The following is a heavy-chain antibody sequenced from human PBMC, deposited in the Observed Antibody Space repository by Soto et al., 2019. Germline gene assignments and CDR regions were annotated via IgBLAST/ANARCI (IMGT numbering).Heavy chain of an antibody. J-gene: IGHJ4*02. D-gene: IGHD2-15*01. Sequence: EVQLLESGGVLVQPGESLRLSCAASGFTFSNYVMTWVRQPPGKGLEWVPGLTASGGIAYYADSVKGRFTISRDNSKSTLYLQMNSLRAEDSALYYCAKTPVVVVGASWRGSRYFDYWGQGTLVTVSS. V-gene: IGHV3-23*01. CDR1: GFTFSNYV. CDR3: AKTPVVVVGASWRGSRYFDY. CDR2: LTASGGIA.